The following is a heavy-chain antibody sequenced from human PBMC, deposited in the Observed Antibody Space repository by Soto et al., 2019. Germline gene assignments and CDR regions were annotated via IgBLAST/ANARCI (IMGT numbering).Heavy chain of an antibody. J-gene: IGHJ6*02. D-gene: IGHD6-6*01. Sequence: SETLSLTCTMSGGSFSPNYWSWIRQPPGKALEWVGYIYYSGITYYNPSLKSRVTISLNTSKNQFSLKLSSVTAADTAVYYCARGSSIAGLYYGMDVWGQGTTVTVSS. V-gene: IGHV4-59*06. CDR3: ARGSSIAGLYYGMDV. CDR1: GGSFSPNY. CDR2: IYYSGIT.